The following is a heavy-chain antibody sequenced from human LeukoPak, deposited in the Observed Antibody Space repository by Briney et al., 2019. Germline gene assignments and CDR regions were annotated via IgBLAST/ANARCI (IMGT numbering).Heavy chain of an antibody. CDR3: ARKRGYSGYDFFGSPRGSKNWFDP. CDR2: INPNSGGT. J-gene: IGHJ5*02. CDR1: GYTFTGYY. D-gene: IGHD5-12*01. V-gene: IGHV1-2*02. Sequence: GASVKVSCKASGYTFTGYYMHWVRQAPGQGLEWMGWINPNSGGTNYAQKFQGRVTMTRDTSISTAYMELSSLRSEDTAVYYCARKRGYSGYDFFGSPRGSKNWFDPWGQGTLVTVSS.